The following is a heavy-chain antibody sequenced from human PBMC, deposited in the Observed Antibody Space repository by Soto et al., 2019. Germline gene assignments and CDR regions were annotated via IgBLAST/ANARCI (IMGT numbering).Heavy chain of an antibody. V-gene: IGHV3-33*01. D-gene: IGHD6-6*01. CDR2: IWYDGSNK. J-gene: IGHJ4*02. Sequence: QVQLVQSGGGVVQPGRSLRLSCAVSGFRLSDYGMHWVRQAPGKGLEWVAVIWYDGSNKYYADSVKGRFTISRDKSQNMLYMQMNSLTAEDRAVYFCASERGSSSFDYWGQGTLVTVSS. CDR3: ASERGSSSFDY. CDR1: GFRLSDYG.